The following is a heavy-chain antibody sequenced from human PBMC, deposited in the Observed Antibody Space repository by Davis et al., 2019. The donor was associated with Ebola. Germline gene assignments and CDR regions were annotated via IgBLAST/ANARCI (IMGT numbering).Heavy chain of an antibody. CDR2: VVHSGHT. CDR1: GISVSSSHW. CDR3: TRGYGGL. Sequence: PSETLSLTCAVSGISVSSSHWCSWMRQPPAKSLEWIGQVVHSGHTNYNPSLGSRLSLSLDKSNNQFSLQLTAVIAADTAVYYCTRGYGGLWGQGKLVTVSS. J-gene: IGHJ3*01. V-gene: IGHV4-4*02. D-gene: IGHD5-12*01.